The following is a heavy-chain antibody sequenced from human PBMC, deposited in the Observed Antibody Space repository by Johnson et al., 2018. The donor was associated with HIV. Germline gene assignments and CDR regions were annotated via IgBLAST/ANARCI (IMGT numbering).Heavy chain of an antibody. Sequence: QVQLVESGGGVVQPGGSLRLSCAASGFTFSSYGMHWVRQAPGKGLEWVAVISYDGSNKYYADSVKGRFTISKDNSKNTLPLQMNRLRPEDTAVFYCAICAVFGARRPMSPTQAWTCACDIWGRGTMVTVSS. CDR2: ISYDGSNK. CDR1: GFTFSSYG. V-gene: IGHV3-30*19. D-gene: IGHD3-3*01. CDR3: AICAVFGARRPMSPTQAWTCACDI. J-gene: IGHJ3*02.